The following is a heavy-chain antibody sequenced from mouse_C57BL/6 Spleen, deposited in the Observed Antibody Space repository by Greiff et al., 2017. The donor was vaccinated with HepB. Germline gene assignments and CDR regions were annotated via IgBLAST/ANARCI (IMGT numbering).Heavy chain of an antibody. J-gene: IGHJ3*01. CDR2: IRNKANGYTT. V-gene: IGHV7-4*01. D-gene: IGHD1-1*01. CDR3: VKAVSSGSSYTWLAY. Sequence: EVKLVESGGGLVQPGASLRLSCAASGFTFNAYQMSWVRQAPGKAPAWLALIRNKANGYTTEYTASVKGRLTISRDNSQNILYLQMNTLRAEYSATYYCVKAVSSGSSYTWLAYWGQGTLVTVSA. CDR1: GFTFNAYQ.